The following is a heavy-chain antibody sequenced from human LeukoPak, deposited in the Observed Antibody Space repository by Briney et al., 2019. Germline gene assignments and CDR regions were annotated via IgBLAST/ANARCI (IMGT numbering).Heavy chain of an antibody. Sequence: SETLSLTCTVSGGSISSYYWSWIRQPPGKGLEWIGYIYYSGSTNYNPSLKSRVTISVDTSKNRFSLKLSSVTAADTAVYYCARGGSDTEYDFWSGQTRYYYYYGMDVWGQGTTVTASS. D-gene: IGHD3-3*01. CDR2: IYYSGST. V-gene: IGHV4-59*01. J-gene: IGHJ6*02. CDR3: ARGGSDTEYDFWSGQTRYYYYYGMDV. CDR1: GGSISSYY.